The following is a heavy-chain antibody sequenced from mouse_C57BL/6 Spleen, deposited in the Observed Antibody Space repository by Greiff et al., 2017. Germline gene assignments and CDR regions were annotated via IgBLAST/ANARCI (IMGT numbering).Heavy chain of an antibody. V-gene: IGHV14-4*01. CDR1: GFNIKDDY. Sequence: EVQLQQSGAELVRPGASVKLSCTASGFNIKDDYMHWVKQRPEQGLEWIGWIDPENGDTEYASKFQGKATITADTSSSTAYLQLSSLTSEDTAVYYCISTYYSNFWFSYGGQGTLVTVSA. CDR2: IDPENGDT. J-gene: IGHJ3*01. D-gene: IGHD2-5*01. CDR3: ISTYYSNFWFSY.